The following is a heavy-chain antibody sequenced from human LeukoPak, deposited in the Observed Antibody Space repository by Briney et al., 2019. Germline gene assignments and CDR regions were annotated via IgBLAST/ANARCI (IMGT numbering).Heavy chain of an antibody. Sequence: GGSLRLSCAASGFTFSDYYMNWIRQAPGKGLEWVSYISSSGNTIYDADSVKGRFTISRDNAKNSLYLQMNSLGPEDTAVYYCARDPYSGNYGNYYYYYMDVWGKGTTVTISS. V-gene: IGHV3-11*04. CDR1: GFTFSDYY. J-gene: IGHJ6*03. CDR3: ARDPYSGNYGNYYYYYMDV. D-gene: IGHD1-26*01. CDR2: ISSSGNTI.